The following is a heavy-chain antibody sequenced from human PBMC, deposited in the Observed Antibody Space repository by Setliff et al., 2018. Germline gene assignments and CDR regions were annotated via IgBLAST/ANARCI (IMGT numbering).Heavy chain of an antibody. J-gene: IGHJ3*02. D-gene: IGHD4-17*01. CDR3: ARDYGASDGFDI. CDR2: IIPMFGTT. CDR1: GGTFSSYA. Sequence: GASVKVSCKASGGTFSSYAIDWVRQAPGQGLEWMGGIIPMFGTTNYAQRFRGRVTITADESTTTAYLELSSLRSEDTAVYYCARDYGASDGFDIWGQGTMVTVSS. V-gene: IGHV1-69*13.